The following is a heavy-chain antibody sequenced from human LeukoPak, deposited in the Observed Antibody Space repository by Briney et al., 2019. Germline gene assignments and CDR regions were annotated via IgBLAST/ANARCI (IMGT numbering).Heavy chain of an antibody. CDR1: GYTFTGYY. V-gene: IGHV1-2*02. J-gene: IGHJ4*02. CDR3: AKGYCSGGSCSDYFDY. CDR2: ISPNSGGT. D-gene: IGHD2-15*01. Sequence: ASVKVSCKASGYTFTGYYMHWVRQAPGQGLEWMGWISPNSGGTNYAQKLQGRVTMTRDTSISTAYMELSRPRSDDTAVYYCAKGYCSGGSCSDYFDYWGQGTLVTVSS.